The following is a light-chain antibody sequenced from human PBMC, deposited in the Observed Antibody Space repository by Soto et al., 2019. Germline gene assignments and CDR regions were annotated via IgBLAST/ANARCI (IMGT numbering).Light chain of an antibody. CDR2: AAS. Sequence: DIQMTQSPSSLSASVEDRVIITCRASQSISNHLNWYQQKPGKAPKLLIFAASSLQSGVPSRFSGSRSGPDFTLTISSLQPEDFATYYCQQSHSIPLTFGQGTKVEIK. CDR1: QSISNH. CDR3: QQSHSIPLT. J-gene: IGKJ1*01. V-gene: IGKV1-39*01.